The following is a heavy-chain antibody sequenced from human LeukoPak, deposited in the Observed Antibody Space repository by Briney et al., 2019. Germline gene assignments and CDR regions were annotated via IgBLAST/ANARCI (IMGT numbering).Heavy chain of an antibody. CDR3: ARRYCSGGSCYCDY. J-gene: IGHJ4*02. CDR2: ISGSSTYI. CDR1: GFTFSTYS. D-gene: IGHD2-15*01. V-gene: IGHV3-21*01. Sequence: GGSLRLSCAASGFTFSTYSMNWVRQAPGKGLEWVSSISGSSTYIYYADSVKSRFTISRDNAKNSLYLHMNSLRAEDTAVYYCARRYCSGGSCYCDYWGQGTLVTVSS.